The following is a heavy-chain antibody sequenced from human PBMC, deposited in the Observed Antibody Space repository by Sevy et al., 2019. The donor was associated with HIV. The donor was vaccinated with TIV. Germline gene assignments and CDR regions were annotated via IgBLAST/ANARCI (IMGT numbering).Heavy chain of an antibody. D-gene: IGHD2-15*01. V-gene: IGHV1-24*01. J-gene: IGHJ5*02. CDR2: FDPQDGET. CDR3: ATVGLRYYSGASSYQGDWFDP. Sequence: ASVKVSCKVSGYTLTKLSIHWVRQAPGEGLEWMGDFDPQDGETIYAERFQGRLTMTGDTSTDTAYMELSSLTSEDTAVYYCATVGLRYYSGASSYQGDWFDPWGQGTLVTVSS. CDR1: GYTLTKLS.